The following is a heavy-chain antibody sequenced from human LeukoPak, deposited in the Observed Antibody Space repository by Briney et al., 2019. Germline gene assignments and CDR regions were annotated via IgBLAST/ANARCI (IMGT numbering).Heavy chain of an antibody. CDR3: ATTGDMVRGVFDY. Sequence: SVKVSCKASGCTFSSYTISWVRQAPGQGLEWMGRIIPILGISNYAQKFQGGVTITADKSTNKAYMELRSLRSEETAVYYCATTGDMVRGVFDYWGQGTLVTVSS. J-gene: IGHJ4*02. D-gene: IGHD3-10*01. CDR2: IIPILGIS. CDR1: GCTFSSYT. V-gene: IGHV1-69*02.